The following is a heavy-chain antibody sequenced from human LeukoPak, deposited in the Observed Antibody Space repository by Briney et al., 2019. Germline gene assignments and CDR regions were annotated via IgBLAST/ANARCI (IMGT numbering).Heavy chain of an antibody. J-gene: IGHJ3*02. V-gene: IGHV3-53*01. D-gene: IGHD3-3*01. CDR3: ARVLEGAHAFDI. CDR2: IYSGGST. Sequence: GSLRLSCAASGFTVSSNYMSWVRQAPGKGLEWVSVIYSGGSTYYADSVKGRFTISRDNAKNSLYLQMNSLRAEDTAVYFCARVLEGAHAFDIWGQGTMVTVSS. CDR1: GFTVSSNY.